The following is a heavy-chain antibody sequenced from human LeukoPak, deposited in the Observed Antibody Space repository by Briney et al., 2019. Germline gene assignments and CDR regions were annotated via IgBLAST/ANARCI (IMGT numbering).Heavy chain of an antibody. J-gene: IGHJ4*02. CDR2: FNSGST. CDR1: GASISNGAYY. D-gene: IGHD3-16*02. CDR3: ARHMSYDYVWGSYRYPFDY. Sequence: PSQTLSLTCTVSGASISNGAYYWSWIRQLPGKGLEWIGYFNSGSTYYNSCLKSRVTISVDTSKNQFSLKLSSVTAADTAVYYCARHMSYDYVWGSYRYPFDYWGQGTLVTVSS. V-gene: IGHV4-31*03.